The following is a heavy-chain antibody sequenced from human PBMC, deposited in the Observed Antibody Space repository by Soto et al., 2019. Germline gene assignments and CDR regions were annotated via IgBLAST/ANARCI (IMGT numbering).Heavy chain of an antibody. V-gene: IGHV4-28*01. Sequence: PSETLSLTCAVSGCSVSDSNWWGWIRQPPGKGLEWMGHIYNSGSTFYKSSLKGRVTMSIDTSKNQFSLRLYSVTAVDTAVYYCASQETASGSFYLSPFDSWGRGIMVTVSS. CDR2: IYNSGST. D-gene: IGHD3-10*01. CDR1: GCSVSDSNW. CDR3: ASQETASGSFYLSPFDS. J-gene: IGHJ4*02.